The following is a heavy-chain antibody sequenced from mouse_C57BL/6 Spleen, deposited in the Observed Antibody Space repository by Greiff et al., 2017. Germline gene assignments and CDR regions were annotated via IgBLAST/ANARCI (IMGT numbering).Heavy chain of an antibody. D-gene: IGHD1-1*01. CDR2: IDPETGGT. V-gene: IGHV1-15*01. J-gene: IGHJ1*03. Sequence: VQLQQSGAELVRPGASVTLSCKASGYTFTDYEMHWVKQTPVHGLEWIGAIDPETGGTAYNQKFKGKAILTADKSSSTAYMELRSLTSEDSAVYYCTREEDYYASRGGHFDGWGTGTTVTVSS. CDR1: GYTFTDYE. CDR3: TREEDYYASRGGHFDG.